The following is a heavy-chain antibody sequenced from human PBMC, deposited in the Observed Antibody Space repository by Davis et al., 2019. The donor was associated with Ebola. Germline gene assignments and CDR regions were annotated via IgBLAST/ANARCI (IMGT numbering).Heavy chain of an antibody. CDR2: MNPNSCNT. J-gene: IGHJ6*02. CDR1: GYTFPSYD. D-gene: IGHD3-10*01. Sequence: SVPVSRQASGYTFPSYDINWVRQATGQGLAWMGWMNPNSCNTGYAQKFQGRVTMTRNTSISTAYMELSSLRSEDTAVYYCARAYGAVYYYGMDVWGQGTTVTVSS. CDR3: ARAYGAVYYYGMDV. V-gene: IGHV1-8*01.